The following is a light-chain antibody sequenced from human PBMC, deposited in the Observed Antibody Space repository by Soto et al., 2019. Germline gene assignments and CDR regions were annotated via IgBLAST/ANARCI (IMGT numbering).Light chain of an antibody. J-gene: IGKJ1*01. V-gene: IGKV3-15*01. Sequence: EIVMTQSPATLSVSPGERATLSCRARQSVSSNLAWYQQKPGQAPRLLIYSASTMATGVPARFSGSGSGTDFSLTSSSLQSEDFALYYCQQYYDWPTFGQGTKVEIK. CDR2: SAS. CDR3: QQYYDWPT. CDR1: QSVSSN.